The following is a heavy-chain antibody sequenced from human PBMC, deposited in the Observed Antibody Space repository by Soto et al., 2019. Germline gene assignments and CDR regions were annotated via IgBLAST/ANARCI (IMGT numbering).Heavy chain of an antibody. V-gene: IGHV3-30-3*02. CDR1: QFSFGRYA. CDR3: AKDALAYYDFWS. Sequence: GGSLRLSCAASQFSFGRYAMLWVRQAPGEGPEWVAVISYDGNYKFYADSVKGRFTISRDNSNNTLYLQMNSLRAEDTAIYYCAKDALAYYDFWSWGQGTLVTVSS. J-gene: IGHJ4*02. CDR2: ISYDGNYK. D-gene: IGHD3-3*01.